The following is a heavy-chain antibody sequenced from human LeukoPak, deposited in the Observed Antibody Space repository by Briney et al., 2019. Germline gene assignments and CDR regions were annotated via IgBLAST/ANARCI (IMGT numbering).Heavy chain of an antibody. D-gene: IGHD2-8*01. CDR1: GGTFSRFT. CDR3: ARGCTNGVCYLPVDY. J-gene: IGHJ4*02. Sequence: SVKVSCKAYGGTFSRFTISWVRQAPGQGFEWMGGITPIFGTANFAQKFQGRVTITADESTSTAYMELSSLRSEDTAVYYCARGCTNGVCYLPVDYWGQGTLVAVSS. V-gene: IGHV1-69*01. CDR2: ITPIFGTA.